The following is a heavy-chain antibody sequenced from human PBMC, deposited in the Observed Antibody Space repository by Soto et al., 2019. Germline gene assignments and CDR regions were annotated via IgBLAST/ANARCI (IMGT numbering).Heavy chain of an antibody. CDR3: ATSSDWSPLRDY. D-gene: IGHD6-19*01. J-gene: IGHJ4*02. Sequence: APVKVSCKASGYTFARYGFSWVRQAPGQGLEWMAWTSADNGDTNYAQKFQGRVTLTTDTSTGTVYMELRSLRSDDTAFYYCATSSDWSPLRDYWGQGTMGTVSS. CDR2: TSADNGDT. V-gene: IGHV1-18*04. CDR1: GYTFARYG.